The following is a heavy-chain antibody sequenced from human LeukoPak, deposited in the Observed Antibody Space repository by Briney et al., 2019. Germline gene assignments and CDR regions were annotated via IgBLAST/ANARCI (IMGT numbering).Heavy chain of an antibody. CDR3: ATSDTVSTYNWFDP. CDR2: IHYSWST. V-gene: IGHV4-39*01. Sequence: SETLSLTCTVSGGSISSNTYYWGWIRRPPGKGLEWIGNIHYSWSTYYNSSLKSRVTISVDTSKNQFSLNLSSLTAADTAVYYCATSDTVSTYNWFDPWGQGTLVTVSS. J-gene: IGHJ5*02. D-gene: IGHD5/OR15-5a*01. CDR1: GGSISSNTYY.